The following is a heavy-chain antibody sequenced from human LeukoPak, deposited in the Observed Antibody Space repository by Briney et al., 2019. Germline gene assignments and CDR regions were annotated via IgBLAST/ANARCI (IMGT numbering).Heavy chain of an antibody. V-gene: IGHV4-39*07. CDR2: IYYSGST. Sequence: SETLSLTCTVSGGSIRSSSYYWGWIRQPPGKGLEWIGSIYYSGSTYYNPSLKSRVTIAADTSKNQFSLKLRSVTAADTAVYYCARDLYSSRTNDAFVIWGQGTMVTVSS. D-gene: IGHD6-19*01. CDR1: GGSIRSSSYY. J-gene: IGHJ3*02. CDR3: ARDLYSSRTNDAFVI.